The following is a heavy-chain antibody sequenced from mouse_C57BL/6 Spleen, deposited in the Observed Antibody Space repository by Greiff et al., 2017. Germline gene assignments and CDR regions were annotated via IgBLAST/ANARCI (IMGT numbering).Heavy chain of an antibody. D-gene: IGHD1-1*01. CDR2: IYPGSGST. CDR3: ARSYGSSEVDY. J-gene: IGHJ2*01. V-gene: IGHV1-55*01. CDR1: GYTFTSYW. Sequence: QVQLQQPGAELVKPGASVKMSCKASGYTFTSYWITWVKQRPGQGLEWIGDIYPGSGSTNYNEKFKSKATLTVDTSSSTAYMQLSSLTYEDSAVYDCARSYGSSEVDYWGQGTTLTVSS.